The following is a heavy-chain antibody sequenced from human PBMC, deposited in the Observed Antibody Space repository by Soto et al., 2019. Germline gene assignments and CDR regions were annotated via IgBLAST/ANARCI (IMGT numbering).Heavy chain of an antibody. D-gene: IGHD5-18*01. V-gene: IGHV4-59*11. CDR1: GGSIRSPY. CDR2: ISYTGDT. CDR3: AREGEYSYGDFDY. Sequence: LSLTCTVSGGSIRSPYWSWIRQPPGRGLEWIGYISYTGDTNYNPSLKSRVTISLDTSKNQFSLRLRSVTVADTAVYFCAREGEYSYGDFDYWVQGSLVTVSS. J-gene: IGHJ4*02.